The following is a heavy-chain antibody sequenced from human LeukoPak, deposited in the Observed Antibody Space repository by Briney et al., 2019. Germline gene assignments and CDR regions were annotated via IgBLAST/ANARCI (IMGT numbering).Heavy chain of an antibody. CDR2: ISGSGGST. J-gene: IGHJ6*02. CDR3: AKDSRRWELLQYGMDV. CDR1: GFTFSSYA. D-gene: IGHD1-26*01. Sequence: WGSLRLSCAASGFTFSSYAMSWVRQAPGKGLEWVSAISGSGGSTYYADSVKGRFTISRDNSKNTLYLQMNSLRTEDTAVYYCAKDSRRWELLQYGMDVWGQGTTVTVSS. V-gene: IGHV3-23*01.